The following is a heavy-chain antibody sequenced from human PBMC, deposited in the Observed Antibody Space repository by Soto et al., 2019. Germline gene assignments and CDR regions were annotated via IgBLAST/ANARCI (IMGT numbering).Heavy chain of an antibody. CDR1: GFTVSSNY. Sequence: GGSLRLSCAASGFTVSSNYMSWVRQAPGKGLEWVSVIYSDGSTYYADSVKGRFTISRDNSKNTLYLQMNSLRAEDTAVYYCARDRGAWDIHYWGQATLVTVS. J-gene: IGHJ4*02. CDR2: IYSDGST. V-gene: IGHV3-66*01. D-gene: IGHD2-15*01. CDR3: ARDRGAWDIHY.